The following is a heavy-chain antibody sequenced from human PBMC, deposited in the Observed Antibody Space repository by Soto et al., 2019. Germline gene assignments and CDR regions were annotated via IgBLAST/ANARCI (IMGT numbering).Heavy chain of an antibody. D-gene: IGHD6-6*01. CDR1: GFTFSSYW. CDR3: ARDARYYYMDV. V-gene: IGHV3-74*01. CDR2: INNDGSST. J-gene: IGHJ6*03. Sequence: EVQLVESGGGLVQPGGSLRLSCSASGFTFSSYWMHWVRQAPGKGLVWVSHINNDGSSTIYAESVRGRFTISRDNAKNTLYLEMNGLRAEDMAVYFCARDARYYYMDVWGKGTTVTVSS.